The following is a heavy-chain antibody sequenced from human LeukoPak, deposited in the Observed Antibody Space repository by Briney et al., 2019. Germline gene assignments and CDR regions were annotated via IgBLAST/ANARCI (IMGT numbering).Heavy chain of an antibody. CDR2: IRYDGGNK. J-gene: IGHJ6*02. D-gene: IGHD6-13*01. CDR1: GFTFSSYG. Sequence: GGSLRLSCAASGFTFSSYGMHWVRQAPGKGLEGVAFIRYDGGNKYYPDSVKGRFTISRDNSKNTLYLQMNSLRAADTAMYYCAKSKQQLVDYYYYGMDVWGQGTTVTVSS. V-gene: IGHV3-30*02. CDR3: AKSKQQLVDYYYYGMDV.